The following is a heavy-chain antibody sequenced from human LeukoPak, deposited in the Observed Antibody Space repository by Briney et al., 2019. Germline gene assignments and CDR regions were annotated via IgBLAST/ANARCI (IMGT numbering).Heavy chain of an antibody. CDR3: ARDPSRPYSSSWLDY. CDR2: INDDGSEK. Sequence: GGSLRLSCAASGFTFSRSWMSWVRQAPGKGLEWVANINDDGSEKYYADSVKGRFTISRDNSKNTLYLQMNSLRAEDTAVYYCARDPSRPYSSSWLDYWGQGTLVTVSS. D-gene: IGHD6-13*01. CDR1: GFTFSRSW. V-gene: IGHV3-7*01. J-gene: IGHJ4*02.